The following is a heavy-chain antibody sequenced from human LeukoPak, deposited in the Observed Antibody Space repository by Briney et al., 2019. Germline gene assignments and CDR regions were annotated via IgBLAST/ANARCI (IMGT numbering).Heavy chain of an antibody. Sequence: TGGSLRLSCAASGFTFSTYAMSWVRQAPGKGLEWVSAISGSGGSTYYADSVKGRFTISRDNSKKTLYLQMNSLRAEDTAVYYYAKDCGGDCYSRKYFQHWGQGTLVTVSS. D-gene: IGHD2-21*01. V-gene: IGHV3-23*01. CDR3: AKDCGGDCYSRKYFQH. CDR2: ISGSGGST. J-gene: IGHJ1*01. CDR1: GFTFSTYA.